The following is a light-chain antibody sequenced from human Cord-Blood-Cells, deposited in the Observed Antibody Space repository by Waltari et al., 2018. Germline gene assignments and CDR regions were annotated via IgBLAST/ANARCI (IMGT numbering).Light chain of an antibody. CDR1: SSDVVSSNL. CDR2: EGS. V-gene: IGLV2-23*01. CDR3: CSYAGSSTVV. J-gene: IGLJ2*01. Sequence: QSALTQPASVSGSPGPSITISCTGTSSDVVSSNLVSWYQQHPGKAPKLMIYEGSKRPSGVSNRFSGSKSGNTASLTISGLQAEDEADYYCCSYAGSSTVVFGGGTKLTVL.